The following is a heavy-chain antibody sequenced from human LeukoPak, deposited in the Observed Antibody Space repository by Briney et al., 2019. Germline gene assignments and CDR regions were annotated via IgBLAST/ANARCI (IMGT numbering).Heavy chain of an antibody. CDR1: GASISSYY. J-gene: IGHJ6*02. Sequence: SETLSLTCTVSGASISSYYWSWIRQPPGKGLEWIGYFDYSGSPTYTPSLKTRVTISVDTSKNQFSLRLTSVTAADTAIYYCARHWGYRSGFNDMDVWGQGTTVTVSS. V-gene: IGHV4-59*08. CDR3: ARHWGYRSGFNDMDV. D-gene: IGHD5-18*01. CDR2: FDYSGSP.